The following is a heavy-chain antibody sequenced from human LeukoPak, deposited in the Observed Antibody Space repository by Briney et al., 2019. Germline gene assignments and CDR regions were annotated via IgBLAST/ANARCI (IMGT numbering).Heavy chain of an antibody. CDR1: GGSISSYY. CDR3: ARDQAGPYSSGWHYFDY. J-gene: IGHJ4*02. Sequence: SETLSLTCTVSGGSISSYYCSWIRQPPGKGLEWIGYIYYSGSTNYNPSLKSRVTISVDTSKNQFSLKLSSVTAADTAVYYCARDQAGPYSSGWHYFDYWGQGTLVTVSS. V-gene: IGHV4-59*01. CDR2: IYYSGST. D-gene: IGHD6-19*01.